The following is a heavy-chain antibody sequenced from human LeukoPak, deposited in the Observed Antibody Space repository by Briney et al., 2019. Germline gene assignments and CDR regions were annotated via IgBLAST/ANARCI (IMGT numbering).Heavy chain of an antibody. J-gene: IGHJ3*02. V-gene: IGHV1-18*01. CDR2: ISAYNGNT. D-gene: IGHD6-13*01. Sequence: GASVKVSCKASGYTFTSYGISWVRQAPGQGLEWMGWISAYNGNTNYAQKLQGRVTMTTDTSTSTAYMELRSLRSDDTAVYYCARDQPPQTRIAAAGPEDNDAFDIWGQGAMVTVSS. CDR3: ARDQPPQTRIAAAGPEDNDAFDI. CDR1: GYTFTSYG.